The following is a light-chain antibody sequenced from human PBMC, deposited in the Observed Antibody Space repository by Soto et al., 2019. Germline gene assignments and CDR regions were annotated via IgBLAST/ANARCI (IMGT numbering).Light chain of an antibody. CDR3: QTWGTGMGV. V-gene: IGLV4-69*01. CDR2: LNSDGSH. CDR1: SGHSSYA. J-gene: IGLJ3*02. Sequence: QLVLTQSPSASASLGASVKLTCTLSSGHSSYAIAWHQQQPEKGPRYLIKLNSDGSHSKGDGIPDRFSGSSSGAERYLTISSLQSEDEADYYCQTWGTGMGVFGGGTKLTVL.